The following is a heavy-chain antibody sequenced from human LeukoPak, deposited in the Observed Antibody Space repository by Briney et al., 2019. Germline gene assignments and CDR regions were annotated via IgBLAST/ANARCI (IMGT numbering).Heavy chain of an antibody. CDR2: IYYSEST. D-gene: IGHD2-21*02. V-gene: IGHV4-30-4*01. Sequence: SETLSLTCTVSGGSISSGDYYWSCLRQPPGKGLEWIVYIYYSESTYYNPSLNSRITISVDTSKDQFSLKLSSVTAADTAVYYCARDSSRYCGGDCYGNWFDPWGQGTLVTVSS. CDR3: ARDSSRYCGGDCYGNWFDP. J-gene: IGHJ5*02. CDR1: GGSISSGDYY.